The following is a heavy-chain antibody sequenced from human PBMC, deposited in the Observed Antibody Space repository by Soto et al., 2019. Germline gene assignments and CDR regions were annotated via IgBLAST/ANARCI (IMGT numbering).Heavy chain of an antibody. CDR3: ARNSWLYYDFWSGYYYFDY. Sequence: GLEWIGYIYYSGSTNYNPSLKSRVTISVDTSKNQFSLKLSSVTAADTAVYYCARNSWLYYDFWSGYYYFDYWGQGTLVTVSS. J-gene: IGHJ4*02. D-gene: IGHD3-3*01. V-gene: IGHV4-59*01. CDR2: IYYSGST.